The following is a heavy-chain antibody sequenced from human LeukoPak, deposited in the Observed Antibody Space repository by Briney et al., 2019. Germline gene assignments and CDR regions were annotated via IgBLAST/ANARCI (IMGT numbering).Heavy chain of an antibody. J-gene: IGHJ4*02. CDR3: AREYSSSSDY. V-gene: IGHV3-30-3*01. CDR2: ISCDGSNK. Sequence: GGSLRLSCAASGFTLSSYAMHWVRQAPGKGLEWVAVISCDGSNKYYADSVKGRFTISRDNSKNTLYLQMNSLRAEDTAVYYCAREYSSSSDYWGQGTLVTVSS. CDR1: GFTLSSYA. D-gene: IGHD6-6*01.